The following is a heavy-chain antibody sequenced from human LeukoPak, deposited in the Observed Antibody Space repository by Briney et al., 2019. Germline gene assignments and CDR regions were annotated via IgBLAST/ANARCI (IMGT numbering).Heavy chain of an antibody. J-gene: IGHJ4*02. V-gene: IGHV4-30-4*01. D-gene: IGHD3-22*01. Sequence: SQTLSLTCIVSGGSISSGDYYWSWIRQPPGKGLEWIGYIYYSGSTYYNPSPKSRITMSVDTSKNQFSLKLSSVTAADTAVYYCATHSSSYSYFDYWGQGTLVTVSS. CDR1: GGSISSGDYY. CDR2: IYYSGST. CDR3: ATHSSSYSYFDY.